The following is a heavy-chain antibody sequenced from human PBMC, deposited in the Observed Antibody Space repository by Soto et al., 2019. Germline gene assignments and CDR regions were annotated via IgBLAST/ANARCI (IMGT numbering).Heavy chain of an antibody. J-gene: IGHJ4*02. Sequence: QAQLVQSGAEVKKPGASVKVSCEASGYTFTSYYMHWVRQAPGQGLEWMGWINPNSGDTKYAQKFRGRSTMTRDTSITTAYMEVKMLTSGDTAVYYCARQLAYFCGDCFTGPVVYWGQGTLVTVSS. CDR3: ARQLAYFCGDCFTGPVVY. CDR1: GYTFTSYY. D-gene: IGHD2-21*02. V-gene: IGHV1-2*02. CDR2: INPNSGDT.